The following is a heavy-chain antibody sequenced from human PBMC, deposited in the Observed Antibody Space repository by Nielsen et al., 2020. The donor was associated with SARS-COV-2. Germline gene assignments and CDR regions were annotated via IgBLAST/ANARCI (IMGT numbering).Heavy chain of an antibody. Sequence: ASVKVSCKASGYTFTGYYMHWARQAPGQGLEWMGRINPNSGGTNYAQKFQGRVTMTRDTSISTAYMELSRLRSDDTAVYYCARGVPAAMFSFYYYGMDVWGQGTTVTVSS. V-gene: IGHV1-2*06. CDR2: INPNSGGT. D-gene: IGHD2-2*01. CDR1: GYTFTGYY. J-gene: IGHJ6*02. CDR3: ARGVPAAMFSFYYYGMDV.